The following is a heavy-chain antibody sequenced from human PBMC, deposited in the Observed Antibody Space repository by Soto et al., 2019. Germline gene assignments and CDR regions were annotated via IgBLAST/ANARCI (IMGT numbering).Heavy chain of an antibody. CDR1: GFTFNSNA. J-gene: IGHJ4*02. V-gene: IGHV3-23*01. D-gene: IGHD6-19*01. CDR2: ISGNAGRT. Sequence: GGSLRLSCAASGFTFNSNAMNWVRQAPGKGLEWVSAISGNAGRTHYADSVTGRFTISRDNSKNTLFLDMNSLRGEDTAVYYCVRDTQWLPRGNFDYWGQGA. CDR3: VRDTQWLPRGNFDY.